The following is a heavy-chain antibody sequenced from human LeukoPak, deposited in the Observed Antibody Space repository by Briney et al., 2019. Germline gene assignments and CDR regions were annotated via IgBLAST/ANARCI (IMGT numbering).Heavy chain of an antibody. CDR3: ARAGTNLGDYDF. CDR1: GYSISSGYY. V-gene: IGHV4-38-2*02. CDR2: VWHSGST. J-gene: IGHJ4*02. D-gene: IGHD4-17*01. Sequence: SETLSLNCTVSGYSISSGYYWGWIRQSPGKGLEWIGNVWHSGSTYYNPSLKSRITISVDTSKNQFSLSLSSVTVADTAVYYCARAGTNLGDYDFWGQGTLVTVSS.